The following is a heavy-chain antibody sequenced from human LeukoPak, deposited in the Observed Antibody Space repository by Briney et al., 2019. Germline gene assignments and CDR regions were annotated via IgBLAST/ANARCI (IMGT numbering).Heavy chain of an antibody. CDR2: ITGDSGTI. D-gene: IGHD2-15*01. J-gene: IGHJ4*02. Sequence: GGSLRLSCAASGFAFSSYAMNWVHQAPGKGLEWVSFITGDSGTIYYVDSMKGRFTISRDNAKNSLYLQIDNLRAEDTAVYYCARDRMGGSFDYWGQGTPVTVSS. V-gene: IGHV3-48*01. CDR3: ARDRMGGSFDY. CDR1: GFAFSSYA.